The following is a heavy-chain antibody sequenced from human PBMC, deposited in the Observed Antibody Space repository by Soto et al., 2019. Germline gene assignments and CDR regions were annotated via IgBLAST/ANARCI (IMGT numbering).Heavy chain of an antibody. CDR2: IYHSGST. CDR1: GGSISSGGYS. Sequence: SETLSLTCAVSGGSISSGGYSWSWIRQPPGKGLEWIGYIYHSGSTYYNPSLKSRVTISVDRSKNQFSLKLSSVTAADTAVYYCARGQVVAAQHWGQGTLVTV. J-gene: IGHJ4*02. V-gene: IGHV4-30-2*01. D-gene: IGHD2-15*01. CDR3: ARGQVVAAQH.